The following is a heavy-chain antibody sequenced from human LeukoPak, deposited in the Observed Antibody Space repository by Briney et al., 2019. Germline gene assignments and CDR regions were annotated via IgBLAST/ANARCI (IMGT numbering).Heavy chain of an antibody. CDR3: ARDFISDPSSWDNLYYYYMDV. CDR2: IYTSGST. J-gene: IGHJ6*03. CDR1: GGSISSYY. Sequence: PSETLSLTCTVSGGSISSYYWSWIRQPAGKGLEWIGRIYTSGSTNYNPSLKSRVTMSVDTSKNQFSLKLSSVTAADTAVYYCARDFISDPSSWDNLYYYYMDVWGKGTTVTVSS. D-gene: IGHD6-13*01. V-gene: IGHV4-4*07.